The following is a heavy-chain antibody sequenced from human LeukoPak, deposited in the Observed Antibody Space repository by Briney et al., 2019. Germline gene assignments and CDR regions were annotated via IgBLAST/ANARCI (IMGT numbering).Heavy chain of an antibody. D-gene: IGHD2-2*01. CDR2: INPSGGST. V-gene: IGHV1-46*03. J-gene: IGHJ4*02. CDR1: GYTFTGYY. CDR3: ARDSAQHIVVVPAGFLDY. Sequence: ASVKVSCKASGYTFTGYYMHWVRQAPGQGLEWMGIINPSGGSTSYAQKFQGRVTMTRDTSTSTVYMELSSLRSEDTAAYYCARDSAQHIVVVPAGFLDYGGQGTLVPVSS.